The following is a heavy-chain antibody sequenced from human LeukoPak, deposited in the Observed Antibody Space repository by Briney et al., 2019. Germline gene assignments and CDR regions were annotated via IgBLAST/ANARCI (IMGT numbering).Heavy chain of an antibody. D-gene: IGHD2-2*01. J-gene: IGHJ6*03. Sequence: ASVKVSCKASGYTFTGYYMHWVRQAPGQGLEWMGWINPNSGGTNYAQKFQGRVTMTRDTSISTAYMELSRLRSDDTAVYYCARGLVVVPAARYYYYMDVWAKGPRSPSP. V-gene: IGHV1-2*02. CDR1: GYTFTGYY. CDR2: INPNSGGT. CDR3: ARGLVVVPAARYYYYMDV.